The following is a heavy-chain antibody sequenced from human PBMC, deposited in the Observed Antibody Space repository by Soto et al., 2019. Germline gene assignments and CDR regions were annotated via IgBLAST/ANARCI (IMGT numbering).Heavy chain of an antibody. Sequence: PGGSLRLSCAASGFSFGNYWMSWVRQAPGRGLEWVANINQDGSEKSYVGSVRGRFTISRDNAKNSPDLQMNSLRVEDTAVYYCARGLVTKVATPNWYFDLWGRGTLVTVSS. CDR2: INQDGSEK. V-gene: IGHV3-7*01. J-gene: IGHJ2*01. CDR1: GFSFGNYW. CDR3: ARGLVTKVATPNWYFDL. D-gene: IGHD4-17*01.